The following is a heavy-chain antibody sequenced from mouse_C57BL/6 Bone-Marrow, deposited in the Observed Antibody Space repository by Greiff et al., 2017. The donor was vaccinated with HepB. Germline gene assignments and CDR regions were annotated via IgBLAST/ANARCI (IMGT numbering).Heavy chain of an antibody. Sequence: QVQLQQSGPELVKPGASVKISCKASGYAFSSSWMNWVKQRPGKGLEWIGRIYPGDGDTNYNGKFKGKATLTADKSSSTAYMQLSSLTSEDSAVYFCARNGDSSGPYYAMDYWGQGTSVTVSS. CDR1: GYAFSSSW. CDR2: IYPGDGDT. CDR3: ARNGDSSGPYYAMDY. D-gene: IGHD3-2*02. J-gene: IGHJ4*01. V-gene: IGHV1-82*01.